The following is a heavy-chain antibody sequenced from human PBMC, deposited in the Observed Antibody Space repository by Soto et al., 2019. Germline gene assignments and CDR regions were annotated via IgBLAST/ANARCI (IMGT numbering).Heavy chain of an antibody. CDR2: IYHSGST. D-gene: IGHD2-15*01. V-gene: IGHV4-30-2*01. CDR1: GGSISSGGYS. CDR3: ARDDLHCSGGSCYSEYFQH. J-gene: IGHJ1*01. Sequence: SETLSLTCAVSGGSISSGGYSWSWIRQPPGKGLEWIGYIYHSGSTYYNPSLKSRVTISVDRSKNQFSLKLSSVTAADTAVYYCARDDLHCSGGSCYSEYFQHWGQGTLVTV.